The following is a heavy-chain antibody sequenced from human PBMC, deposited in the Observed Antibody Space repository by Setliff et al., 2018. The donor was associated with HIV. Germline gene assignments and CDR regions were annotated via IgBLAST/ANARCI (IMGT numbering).Heavy chain of an antibody. D-gene: IGHD3-16*01. CDR1: GGSISSYY. Sequence: SETLSLTCTVSGGSISSYYWNWIRQPPGKGLEWIGRSSVSGSTNFNPSLKSPVTMSVDTSENQFSLNLASVTAADTAMYYCARDDVGGGGSNYFDPWGQGALVTVSS. CDR2: SSVSGST. J-gene: IGHJ5*02. CDR3: ARDDVGGGGSNYFDP. V-gene: IGHV4-4*07.